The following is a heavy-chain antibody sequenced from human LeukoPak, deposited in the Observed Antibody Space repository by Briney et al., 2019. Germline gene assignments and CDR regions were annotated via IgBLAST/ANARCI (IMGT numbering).Heavy chain of an antibody. CDR1: GGSTSSNNYY. CDR2: IYYTGST. V-gene: IGHV4-39*01. J-gene: IGHJ5*02. D-gene: IGHD3-10*01. Sequence: PSETLSLTCTVSGGSTSSNNYYWGWIRQPPGKGLEWIGTIYYTGSTYYNPSLKSRVTISVDTSKNQFSLKLSSVTAADTAVYYCARGSGPGAKTNWFDPWGQGTLVLVSS. CDR3: ARGSGPGAKTNWFDP.